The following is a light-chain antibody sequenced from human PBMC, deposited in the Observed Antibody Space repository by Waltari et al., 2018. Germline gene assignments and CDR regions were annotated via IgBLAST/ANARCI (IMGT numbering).Light chain of an antibody. CDR2: WAS. V-gene: IGKV4-1*01. J-gene: IGKJ2*01. Sequence: DVVLTQSPDSLGVSLGDRATINCKSSQSLSYYSNQKHYLAWYQQRPRQPPRLLIYWASKRAFGVPDRFNGSGSGTDFTLTISGLQAEDVAVYYCQQFSDTPATFGQGTKLDI. CDR1: QSLSYYSNQKHY. CDR3: QQFSDTPAT.